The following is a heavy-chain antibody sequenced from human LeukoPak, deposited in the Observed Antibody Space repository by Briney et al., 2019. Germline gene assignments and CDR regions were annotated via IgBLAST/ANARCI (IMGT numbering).Heavy chain of an antibody. CDR2: ISYIVST. CDR3: ARDLVTVTKGFDI. V-gene: IGHV4-59*11. CDR1: ADSFSSHY. J-gene: IGHJ3*02. D-gene: IGHD4-17*01. Sequence: PSETLSLTCAVSADSFSSHYWTWIRQPPGKGLEWIGYISYIVSTNYNPSLKSRVTISIDTSKNQFSLKLSSVAAAETAVYYCARDLVTVTKGFDIWGQGTMVSVSS.